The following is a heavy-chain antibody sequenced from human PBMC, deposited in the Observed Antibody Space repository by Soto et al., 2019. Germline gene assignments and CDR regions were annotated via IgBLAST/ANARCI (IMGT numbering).Heavy chain of an antibody. V-gene: IGHV3-23*01. D-gene: IGHD5-12*01. Sequence: WGSLRLSCAAGGFGFSSDALSWVRQAPGKGLEWVSAISGSGGSTYYADSVKGRFTISRDNSKNTLYLQMNSLRAEDTAVYYCAKRYSGPPGGPDFDYWGQGTLVTVSS. J-gene: IGHJ4*02. CDR1: GFGFSSDA. CDR2: ISGSGGST. CDR3: AKRYSGPPGGPDFDY.